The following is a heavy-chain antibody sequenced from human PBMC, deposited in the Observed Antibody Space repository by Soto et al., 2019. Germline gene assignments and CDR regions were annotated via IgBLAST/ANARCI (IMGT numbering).Heavy chain of an antibody. CDR2: IYYSGTT. D-gene: IGHD1-26*01. CDR3: ARREIQGPIDY. CDR1: GYSISSSNW. V-gene: IGHV4-28*01. Sequence: QVQLQESGPGLLQPSDTLTLICAVSGYSISSSNWWGWIRQPPGKGLEWIGYIYYSGTTYYNPSLKSRVTMSVDTSKNQFSLKLTSVTPVDTAVYYCARREIQGPIDYWGQGTLVTVSS. J-gene: IGHJ4*02.